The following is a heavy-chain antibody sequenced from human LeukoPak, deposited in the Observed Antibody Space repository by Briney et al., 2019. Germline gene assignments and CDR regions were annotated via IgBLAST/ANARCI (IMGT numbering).Heavy chain of an antibody. CDR2: IRSDNSNR. V-gene: IGHV3-33*06. CDR1: GFIFNHHA. CDR3: AKDAQRGFDYSNSLEY. Sequence: GGSLRLSCAASGFIFNHHAMHWVRQAPGKGLQWVAVIRSDNSNRFYADSVRGRFTISRDDSRKTVYLQMERLTAEDTAIYYCAKDAQRGFDYSNSLEYWGQGALVS. D-gene: IGHD4-11*01. J-gene: IGHJ4*02.